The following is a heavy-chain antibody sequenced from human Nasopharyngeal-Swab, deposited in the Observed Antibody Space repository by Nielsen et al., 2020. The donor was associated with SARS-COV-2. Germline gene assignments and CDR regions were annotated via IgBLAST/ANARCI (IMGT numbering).Heavy chain of an antibody. V-gene: IGHV3-48*01. J-gene: IGHJ4*02. CDR2: ISSSSSTI. CDR3: ARGVWGSYRDYFDY. D-gene: IGHD3-16*02. Sequence: VRQAPGKGLEWVSYISSSSSTIYYADSVKGRFTISRDNAKNSLYLQMNSLRAKDTAVYYCARGVWGSYRDYFDYWGQGTLVRLL.